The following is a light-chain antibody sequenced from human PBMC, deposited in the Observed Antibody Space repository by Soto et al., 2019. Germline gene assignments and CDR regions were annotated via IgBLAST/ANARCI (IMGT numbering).Light chain of an antibody. J-gene: IGKJ4*01. V-gene: IGKV1-33*01. CDR2: DAS. CDR1: QDISKY. Sequence: DIQMTQSPSSLSASVGDRVSITCQASQDISKYLSWYQQRPGKAPKLLIYDASSLQTGVPSRFSGVRSGTDFTFTISGLQPEDIATYYCLQYDNLPFTFGGGTKVEI. CDR3: LQYDNLPFT.